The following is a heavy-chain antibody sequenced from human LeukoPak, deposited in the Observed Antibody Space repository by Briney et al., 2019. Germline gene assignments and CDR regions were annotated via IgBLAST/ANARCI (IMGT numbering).Heavy chain of an antibody. CDR2: ISGSGGST. CDR1: GFTFSSYA. D-gene: IGHD4-17*01. Sequence: GGSLRLSCAASGFTFSSYAMSWVRQAPGKGLEWVSAISGSGGSTYYADSVKGRFTISRDNSENTLYLQMNSLRAEGTAKYYCAKDQGHDYAPFGSGTPVYWGQGALVTVSS. CDR3: AKDQGHDYAPFGSGTPVY. J-gene: IGHJ4*02. V-gene: IGHV3-23*01.